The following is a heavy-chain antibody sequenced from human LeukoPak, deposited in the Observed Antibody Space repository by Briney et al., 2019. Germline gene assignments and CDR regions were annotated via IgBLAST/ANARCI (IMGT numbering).Heavy chain of an antibody. J-gene: IGHJ4*02. CDR3: ARGDNSGWSHNDY. CDR1: GFIFSSFT. Sequence: GRSLRLSCAASGFIFSSFTMHWVRQAPGKGLEWVVAISSDGSNKYNADSVKGRFTISRDNSKNTLYLQMNSLRPEDTAVYYCARGDNSGWSHNDYWGQGILVTVSS. V-gene: IGHV3-30-3*01. D-gene: IGHD6-19*01. CDR2: ISSDGSNK.